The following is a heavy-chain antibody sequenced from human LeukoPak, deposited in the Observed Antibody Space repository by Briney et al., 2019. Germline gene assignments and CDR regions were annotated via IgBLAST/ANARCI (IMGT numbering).Heavy chain of an antibody. J-gene: IGHJ4*02. CDR3: AQEGTGDYYFDY. V-gene: IGHV3-74*01. CDR2: INSDGRST. CDR1: GFTFSSYW. Sequence: PGRSLRLSCAASGFTFSSYWMHWVRHAPGKGLVWVSRINSDGRSTSYADSVKGRFTISRDNAKNTLYLQMNSLRAEDTAVYYCAQEGTGDYYFDYWGQGTLVTVSS. D-gene: IGHD7-27*01.